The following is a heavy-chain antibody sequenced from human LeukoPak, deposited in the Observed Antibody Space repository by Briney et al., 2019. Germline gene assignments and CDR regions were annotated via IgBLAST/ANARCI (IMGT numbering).Heavy chain of an antibody. D-gene: IGHD5-24*01. CDR2: ISGSGGST. CDR1: GFTFSSYA. V-gene: IGHV3-23*01. CDR3: AKAASRDGYNMYFDY. J-gene: IGHJ4*02. Sequence: PGGSLRLSCAASGFTFSSYAMSWVRQAPGKGLEWVSAISGSGGSTYYADSVKGRFTISRDNSKNTLYLQMNSLRAEDTAVYYCAKAASRDGYNMYFDYWGQGTLVTVPS.